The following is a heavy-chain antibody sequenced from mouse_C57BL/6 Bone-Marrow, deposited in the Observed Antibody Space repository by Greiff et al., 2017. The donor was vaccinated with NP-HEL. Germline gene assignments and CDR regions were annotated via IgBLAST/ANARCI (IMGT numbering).Heavy chain of an antibody. V-gene: IGHV1-59*01. CDR1: GYTFTSYW. CDR2: IDPSDSYT. Sequence: QVQLQQPGAELVRPGTSVKLSCKASGYTFTSYWMHWVKQRPGQGLEWIGVIDPSDSYTNYNQKFKGKATLTVDTSSSTAYMQLSSLTSEDSAVYYCARCYLDYWGQGTTLTVSS. CDR3: ARCYLDY. J-gene: IGHJ2*01.